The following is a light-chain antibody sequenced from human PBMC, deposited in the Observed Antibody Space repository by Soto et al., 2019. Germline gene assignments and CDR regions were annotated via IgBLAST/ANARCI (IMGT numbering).Light chain of an antibody. V-gene: IGKV3D-15*01. CDR3: HQYGISP. CDR1: HGVSSN. CDR2: GAS. J-gene: IGKJ4*01. Sequence: EIVMTQSHATLSVSPGERATLCCRASHGVSSNLAWYQQRPGQAPRLLIYGASTRATGVPARFSGSGSGAEFALTISSLQSEDFAVYYCHQYGISPFGGGAKVDFK.